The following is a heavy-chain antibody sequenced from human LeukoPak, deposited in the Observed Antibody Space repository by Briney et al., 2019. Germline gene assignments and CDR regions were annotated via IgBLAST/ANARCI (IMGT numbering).Heavy chain of an antibody. D-gene: IGHD6-19*01. CDR1: GGSISSGGYY. Sequence: SETLSLTCTVSGGSISSGGYYWSWIRQHPGKGLEWIGYIYYSGSTYYNPSLRSRVTISVDTSKNQFSLKLSSVTAADTAVYYCARGRIAVAGTGAEYFQHWGQGTLVTVSS. CDR2: IYYSGST. CDR3: ARGRIAVAGTGAEYFQH. J-gene: IGHJ1*01. V-gene: IGHV4-31*03.